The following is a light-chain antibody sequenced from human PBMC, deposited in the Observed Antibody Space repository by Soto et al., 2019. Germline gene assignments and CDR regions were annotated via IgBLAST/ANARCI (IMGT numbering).Light chain of an antibody. Sequence: QSALTQPRSVSGSPGQSVTISCSGTSSDVGGYDYVSWYQQHPGKAPKLMIYDVSERPSGVPDRFSGSKSGNTASLTISGLRAEYEAEYYCCSYGGRYRVWVFGGGTKLTVL. CDR3: CSYGGRYRVWV. J-gene: IGLJ3*02. CDR2: DVS. CDR1: SSDVGGYDY. V-gene: IGLV2-11*01.